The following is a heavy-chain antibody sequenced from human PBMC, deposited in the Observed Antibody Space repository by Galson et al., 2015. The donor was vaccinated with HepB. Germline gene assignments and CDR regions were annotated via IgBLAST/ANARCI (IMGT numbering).Heavy chain of an antibody. D-gene: IGHD2-2*01. V-gene: IGHV3-23*01. CDR3: AKAPIGVVVPAADDY. J-gene: IGHJ4*02. CDR1: GFTFSSYA. Sequence: SLRLSCAASGFTFSSYAMSWVRQAPGKGLEWVSAISGSGGSTYYADSVKGRFTISRDNSKNTLYLQMNSLRAEDTAVYYCAKAPIGVVVPAADDYWGQGTLVTVSS. CDR2: ISGSGGST.